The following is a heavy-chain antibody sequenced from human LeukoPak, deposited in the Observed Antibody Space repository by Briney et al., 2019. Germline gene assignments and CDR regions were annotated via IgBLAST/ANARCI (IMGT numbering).Heavy chain of an antibody. CDR3: TSPHGGGDY. CDR1: GFTFSGSA. CDR2: IRSKANSYAT. D-gene: IGHD3-10*01. V-gene: IGHV3-73*01. J-gene: IGHJ4*02. Sequence: GGSLRLSCAAPGFTFSGSAMHWVRQASGKGLEWVGRIRSKANSYATAYAASVKGRFTISRDDSKNTAYLQMNSLKTEDTAVYYCTSPHGGGDYWGQGTLVTVSS.